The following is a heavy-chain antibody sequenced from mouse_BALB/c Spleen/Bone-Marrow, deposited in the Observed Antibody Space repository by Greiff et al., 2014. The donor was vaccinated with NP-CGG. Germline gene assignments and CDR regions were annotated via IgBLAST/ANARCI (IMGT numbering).Heavy chain of an antibody. CDR1: GYSFTSYW. Sequence: EVQLQQSGTVLARPGASVKMSCKASGYSFTSYWMHWVKQRPGQGLEWIGAIYPGNSDTSYNQKFKGKAKLTAVTSASTAYMEPSSLTNDDAAVYYCTRDGPYYFDYWGQGTTLTVSS. CDR2: IYPGNSDT. J-gene: IGHJ2*01. D-gene: IGHD1-2*01. V-gene: IGHV1-5*01. CDR3: TRDGPYYFDY.